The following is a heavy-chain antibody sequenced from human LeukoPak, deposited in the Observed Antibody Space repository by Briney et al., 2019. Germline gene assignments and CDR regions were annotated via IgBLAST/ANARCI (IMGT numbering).Heavy chain of an antibody. CDR2: INHSGST. CDR1: GGSFSGYY. D-gene: IGHD1-26*01. CDR3: ASRGGGRGSHLRVTFDY. J-gene: IGHJ4*02. V-gene: IGHV4-34*01. Sequence: SETLSLTCAVYGGSFSGYYWSWIRQPPGKGLEWIGEINHSGSTNYNPSLKSRVTISVDTSKNQISMKLSSVTAADTAVTSCASRGGGRGSHLRVTFDYWGQGTLVTVSS.